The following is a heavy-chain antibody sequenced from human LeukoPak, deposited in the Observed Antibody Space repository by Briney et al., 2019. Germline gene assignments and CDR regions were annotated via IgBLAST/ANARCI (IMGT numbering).Heavy chain of an antibody. Sequence: TSETLSLTCAVYGGSFSGYYWSWLRQPPGKGLEWLGEINHSGSTNYNPSLKSRVTISVDTSKNQFSLKLSSVTAADTAVYYCARGTRWRGGYCTNGVCFFWKFDYWGQGTLVTVSS. D-gene: IGHD2-8*01. V-gene: IGHV4-34*01. CDR2: INHSGST. CDR3: ARGTRWRGGYCTNGVCFFWKFDY. J-gene: IGHJ4*02. CDR1: GGSFSGYY.